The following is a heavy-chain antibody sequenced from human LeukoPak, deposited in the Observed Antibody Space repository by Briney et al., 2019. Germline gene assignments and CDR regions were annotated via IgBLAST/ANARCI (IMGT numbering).Heavy chain of an antibody. CDR2: INPNSGGT. CDR1: GYTFTGYY. V-gene: IGHV1-2*02. CDR3: AGEDRAVAGSFDY. D-gene: IGHD6-19*01. J-gene: IGHJ4*02. Sequence: EASVKVSCKASGYTFTGYYMHWVRQAPGQGLEWMGWINPNSGGTNYAQKFQGRVTMTRDTSISTAYMELSRLRSDDTAVYYCAGEDRAVAGSFDYWGQGSLVTVSS.